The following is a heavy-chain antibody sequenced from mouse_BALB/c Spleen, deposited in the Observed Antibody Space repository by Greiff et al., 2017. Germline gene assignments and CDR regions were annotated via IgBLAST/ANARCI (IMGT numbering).Heavy chain of an antibody. V-gene: IGHV5-6*03. J-gene: IGHJ2*01. CDR2: ISDGGSYT. CDR3: ARGEGFDY. CDR1: GFTFSSYA. Sequence: EVKLVESGGGLVKPGGSLKLSCAASGFTFSSYAMSWVRQTPEKRLEWVATISDGGSYTYYPDSVKGRFTISRDNAKNNLYLQMSSLKSEDTAMYYCARGEGFDYWGQGTTLTVSS.